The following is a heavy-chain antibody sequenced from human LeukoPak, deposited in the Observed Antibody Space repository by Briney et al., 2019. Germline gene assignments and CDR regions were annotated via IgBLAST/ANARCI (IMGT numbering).Heavy chain of an antibody. J-gene: IGHJ4*02. V-gene: IGHV4-59*01. CDR1: GGSINNYY. CDR2: IFYSGST. D-gene: IGHD6-13*01. Sequence: SETLSLTCSVSGGSINNYYWSWIRQPPGKGLEWIGHIFYSGSTNYNPSLKSRVTISLVMSKNQISLKLSSVTTADTAMYYCARQQLARNPLIDWGQGTLVTVSS. CDR3: ARQQLARNPLID.